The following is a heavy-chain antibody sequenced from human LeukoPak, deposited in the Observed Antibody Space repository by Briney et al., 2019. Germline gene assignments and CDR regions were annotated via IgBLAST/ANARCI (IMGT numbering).Heavy chain of an antibody. CDR3: ARAHNINWNYVRRSKGNWFDP. D-gene: IGHD1-7*01. V-gene: IGHV4-39*07. CDR2: IYYSGST. J-gene: IGHJ5*02. CDR1: GGSISSSSYY. Sequence: SETLSLTCTVSGGSISSSSYYWGWIRQPPGKGLEWIGSIYYSGSTYYNPSLKSRVTISVDTSKNQFSLKLSSVTAADTAVYYCARAHNINWNYVRRSKGNWFDPWGQGTLVTVSS.